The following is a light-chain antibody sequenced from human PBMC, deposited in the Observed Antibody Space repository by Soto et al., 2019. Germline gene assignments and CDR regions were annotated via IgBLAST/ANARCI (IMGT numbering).Light chain of an antibody. CDR3: QQYSSYST. J-gene: IGKJ1*01. V-gene: IGKV1-5*01. CDR2: DAS. Sequence: DIQMTQSPSSLSASVGDRATITCRASQSISNWLAWYQQKPGKAPKLLIYDASTLESGVPSRFSGGGFGTDFTLTISSLQPDDFATYYCQQYSSYSTFGQGTKVEMK. CDR1: QSISNW.